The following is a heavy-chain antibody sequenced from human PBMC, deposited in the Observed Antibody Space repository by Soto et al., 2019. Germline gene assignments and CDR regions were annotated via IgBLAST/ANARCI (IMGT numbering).Heavy chain of an antibody. CDR1: GFTFSNCA. V-gene: IGHV3-23*01. CDR3: AKDIGGGWYDFDY. Sequence: EVQVLESGGGLVQPGGSLRLSCAASGFTFSNCAMSWVRQAPGKGLEWVSTISGSDLSTYYADSVKGRFTISRDNSKNTLYLQMNSLSAEYTALDYCAKDIGGGWYDFDYWGQGTLVTVSS. D-gene: IGHD6-19*01. CDR2: ISGSDLST. J-gene: IGHJ4*02.